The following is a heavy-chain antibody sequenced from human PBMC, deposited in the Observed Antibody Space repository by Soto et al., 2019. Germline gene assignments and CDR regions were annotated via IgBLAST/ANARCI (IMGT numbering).Heavy chain of an antibody. J-gene: IGHJ4*02. CDR2: IYYSGRT. CDR3: ARDRSNSPDYFDY. V-gene: IGHV4-59*12. Sequence: PSETLSLTCTVSGGSIRSYYWSWIRQSPGKGLEWIGHIYYSGRTYYAPSLESRLTISLDTSKNQFSLRLSSVNASDTAVYYCARDRSNSPDYFDYWGQGTLVTVSS. D-gene: IGHD6-6*01. CDR1: GGSIRSYY.